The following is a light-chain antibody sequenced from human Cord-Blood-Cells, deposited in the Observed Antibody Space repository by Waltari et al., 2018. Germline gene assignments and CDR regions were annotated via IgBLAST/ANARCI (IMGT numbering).Light chain of an antibody. J-gene: IGKJ1*01. Sequence: DIQMTQSPSTLSASVGDRVTITCRASQSISSWLAWYQQKPGKAPKLLIYDASSLESGVPSRFSGIGSGTECALTISRLQPDDFATYFRQQYNSYSWTFGQGTKVEIK. V-gene: IGKV1-5*01. CDR1: QSISSW. CDR3: QQYNSYSWT. CDR2: DAS.